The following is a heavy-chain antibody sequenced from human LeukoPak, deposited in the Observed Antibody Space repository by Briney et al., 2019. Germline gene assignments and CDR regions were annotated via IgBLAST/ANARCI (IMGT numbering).Heavy chain of an antibody. CDR3: AKVSPILGSSAERY. V-gene: IGHV3-23*01. Sequence: GGSLRLSCAASGFTVSSNYMSWVRQAPGKGLEWVSAISGSGGSTYYADSVKGRFTISRDNSKNTLYLQMNSLRAEDTAVYYCAKVSPILGSSAERYWGQGTLVTVSS. D-gene: IGHD6-25*01. CDR1: GFTVSSNY. CDR2: ISGSGGST. J-gene: IGHJ4*02.